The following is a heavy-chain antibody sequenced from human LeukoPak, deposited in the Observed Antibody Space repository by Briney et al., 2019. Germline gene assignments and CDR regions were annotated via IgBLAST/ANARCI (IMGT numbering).Heavy chain of an antibody. CDR3: ATDNPGIAVAAPDY. Sequence: EASVKVSCKVSGYTLTELSMHWVRQAPGKGLEWMGGFDPEDGETIYAQKFQGRVTITEDTSTDTAYMELSSLRSEDTAVYYCATDNPGIAVAAPDYWGQGTLVTVSS. D-gene: IGHD6-19*01. V-gene: IGHV1-24*01. J-gene: IGHJ4*02. CDR1: GYTLTELS. CDR2: FDPEDGET.